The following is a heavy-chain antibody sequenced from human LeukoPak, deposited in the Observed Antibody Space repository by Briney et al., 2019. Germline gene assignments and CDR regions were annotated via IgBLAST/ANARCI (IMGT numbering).Heavy chain of an antibody. CDR1: GYTFTSYD. Sequence: ASVKVSCKASGYTFTSYDINWVRQATGQGLEWMGWMNPNSGNTGYAQKFQGRVTMTRNTSISTAYMELSSLRSEDTAVYYCARGRRGMVRGVITSFDYWGQGTLVTVSS. J-gene: IGHJ4*02. CDR3: ARGRRGMVRGVITSFDY. V-gene: IGHV1-8*01. D-gene: IGHD3-10*01. CDR2: MNPNSGNT.